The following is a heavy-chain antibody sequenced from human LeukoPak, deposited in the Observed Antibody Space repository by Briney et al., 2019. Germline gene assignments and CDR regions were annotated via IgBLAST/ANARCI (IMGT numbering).Heavy chain of an antibody. J-gene: IGHJ4*02. CDR2: ITPSGDGT. CDR3: ARDSPVATW. V-gene: IGHV3-23*01. CDR1: GFSFSSNW. D-gene: IGHD1-26*01. Sequence: GGSLRLSCIVSGFSFSSNWMSWVRQAPGKGLEWVSSITPSGDGTYYAASVKGRFTISRDNSKNTLYLQMDSLRADDTAKYYCARDSPVATWWGQGTLVTVSS.